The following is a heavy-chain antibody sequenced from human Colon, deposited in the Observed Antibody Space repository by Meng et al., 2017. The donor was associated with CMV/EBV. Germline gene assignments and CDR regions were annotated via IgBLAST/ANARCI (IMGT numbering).Heavy chain of an antibody. Sequence: GESLKISCAASGFIFSYYTMHWVRQPPGKGLEWVALISYDGSEEQYADSVKGRFTATRDDSKNTLFLQMNSLETEDTAVYYCARDGHGGEFDGFDVWGQGTVVTVSS. V-gene: IGHV3-30-3*01. D-gene: IGHD3-10*01. J-gene: IGHJ3*01. CDR1: GFIFSYYT. CDR2: ISYDGSEE. CDR3: ARDGHGGEFDGFDV.